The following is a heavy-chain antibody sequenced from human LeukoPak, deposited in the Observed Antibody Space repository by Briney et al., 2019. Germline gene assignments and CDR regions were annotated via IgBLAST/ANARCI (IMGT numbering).Heavy chain of an antibody. V-gene: IGHV4-30-4*08. CDR1: GGSISSGGYY. Sequence: KSSETLSLTCTVSGGSISSGGYYWNWIRHLPGKGLEWIGYMHNSGTTYHNPSLKSRVTMSIDTSKNQFSLNLSSVTAADTAVYYCARQYGYTFGHFDYWGQGTLVTVSS. J-gene: IGHJ4*02. CDR2: MHNSGTT. CDR3: ARQYGYTFGHFDY. D-gene: IGHD5-18*01.